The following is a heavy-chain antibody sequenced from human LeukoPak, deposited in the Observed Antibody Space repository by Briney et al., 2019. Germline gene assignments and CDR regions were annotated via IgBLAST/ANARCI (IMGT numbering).Heavy chain of an antibody. CDR2: ISCSGSNI. D-gene: IGHD3-10*01. CDR1: GFTFSSYE. V-gene: IGHV3-48*03. CDR3: ARSGAGGGYYYYYGMDV. Sequence: GGSLRLSCAASGFTFSSYEMNWVRQAPGKGLEGVSYISCSGSNIYYADSVKGRFTISRDNAKNSLYLQMNSLRADDTAVYYCARSGAGGGYYYYYGMDVWGQGTTVTVSS. J-gene: IGHJ6*02.